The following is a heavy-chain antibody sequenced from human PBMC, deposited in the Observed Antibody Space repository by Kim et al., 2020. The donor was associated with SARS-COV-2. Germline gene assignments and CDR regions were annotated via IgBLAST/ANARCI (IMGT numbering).Heavy chain of an antibody. D-gene: IGHD6-19*01. CDR3: ARRGSSGWYNDYYYYGMDV. CDR1: GGSISSSSYY. J-gene: IGHJ6*02. CDR2: IYYSGST. Sequence: SETLSLTCTVSGGSISSSSYYWGWIRQPPGKGLEWIGSIYYSGSTYYNPSLKSRVTISVDTSKNQFSLKLSSVTAADTAVYYCARRGSSGWYNDYYYYGMDVWGQGTTVTVSS. V-gene: IGHV4-39*01.